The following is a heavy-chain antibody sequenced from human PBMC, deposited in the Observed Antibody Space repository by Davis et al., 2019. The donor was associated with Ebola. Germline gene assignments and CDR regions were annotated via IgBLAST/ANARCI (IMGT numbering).Heavy chain of an antibody. D-gene: IGHD4-11*01. CDR1: GFTFSSYS. CDR2: ISSSSSYI. V-gene: IGHV3-21*01. J-gene: IGHJ4*02. CDR3: AKGTTTVTTSPSIPYDY. Sequence: GESLKISCAASGFTFSSYSMNWVRQAPGKGLEWVSSISSSSSYIYYADSVKGRFTISRDNSKNTLYLQMNSLRAEDTAVYYCAKGTTTVTTSPSIPYDYWGQGTLVTVSS.